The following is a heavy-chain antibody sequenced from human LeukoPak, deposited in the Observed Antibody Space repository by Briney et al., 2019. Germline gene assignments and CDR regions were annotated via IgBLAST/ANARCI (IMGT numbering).Heavy chain of an antibody. CDR2: ISYDGSNK. CDR3: AKHAESFGDSVVDF. Sequence: PGGSLRLSCAASGFTFSSYAMHWVRQAPGKGLEWVAVISYDGSNKYYADSVKGRFTISRDNSKNSLYLQMSSLRAEDTAVYNCAKHAESFGDSVVDFWGQGTLVTVSS. CDR1: GFTFSSYA. V-gene: IGHV3-30*04. J-gene: IGHJ4*02. D-gene: IGHD4-17*01.